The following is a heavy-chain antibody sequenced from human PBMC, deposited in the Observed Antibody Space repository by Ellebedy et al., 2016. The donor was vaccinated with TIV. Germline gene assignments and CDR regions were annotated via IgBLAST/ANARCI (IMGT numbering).Heavy chain of an antibody. CDR1: GFTFTQYW. CDR3: GKSRWGGTAVALLDS. D-gene: IGHD4-23*01. CDR2: INSDGSST. Sequence: GESLKISCAASGFTFTQYWLHWVRQAPGKGPVWVSRINSDGSSTTYADSVKGRFTISRDNAKNTLFLPTSSLSPEDTAVYFCGKSRWGGTAVALLDSWGQGILVTVSS. J-gene: IGHJ5*01. V-gene: IGHV3-74*01.